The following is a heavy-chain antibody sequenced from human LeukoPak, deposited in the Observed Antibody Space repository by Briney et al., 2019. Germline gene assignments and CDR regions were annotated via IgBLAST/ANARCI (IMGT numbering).Heavy chain of an antibody. CDR1: GFTFSRYA. J-gene: IGHJ4*02. CDR3: ARGGLHYYDSSGFDY. D-gene: IGHD3-22*01. V-gene: IGHV3-30-3*01. Sequence: GGSLRLSCAASGFTFSRYAMHWVRQAPGKGLECVAVILYDGSKKYYADSVKGRFTIPRDNSKNTVYLQMNSLRVVDTAVYYCARGGLHYYDSSGFDYWGQGTLVTVSS. CDR2: ILYDGSKK.